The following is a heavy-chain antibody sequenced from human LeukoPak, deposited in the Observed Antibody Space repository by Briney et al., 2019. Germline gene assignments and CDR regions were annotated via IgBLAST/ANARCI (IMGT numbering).Heavy chain of an antibody. J-gene: IGHJ4*02. CDR1: GGSVTSTNW. V-gene: IGHV4-4*02. Sequence: SETLSLTCAVSGGSVTSTNWWTWVRPPPGKGLEWIGEVHLDGRTNYNPSLKSRLIMSVDSPENHISLKLTSVTAADTAVYYCAREGGFYRPLDYSGQGTLVTVSS. CDR3: AREGGFYRPLDY. D-gene: IGHD3-3*01. CDR2: VHLDGRT.